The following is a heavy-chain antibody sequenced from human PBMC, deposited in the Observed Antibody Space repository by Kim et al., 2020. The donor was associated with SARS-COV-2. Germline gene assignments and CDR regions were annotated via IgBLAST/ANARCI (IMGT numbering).Heavy chain of an antibody. V-gene: IGHV3-21*01. J-gene: IGHJ6*02. Sequence: LALTCAASGFTFSSYSMNWVRQAPGKGLEWVSSISSSSSYIYYADSVKGRFTISRDNAKNSLYLQMNSLRAEDTAVYYCRALVVITRSYYYGMDVWGQGTTVTVSS. CDR3: RALVVITRSYYYGMDV. D-gene: IGHD3-22*01. CDR1: GFTFSSYS. CDR2: ISSSSSYI.